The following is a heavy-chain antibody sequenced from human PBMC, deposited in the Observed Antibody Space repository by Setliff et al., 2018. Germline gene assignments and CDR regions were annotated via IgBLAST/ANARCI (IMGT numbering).Heavy chain of an antibody. CDR2: IKQDGSEK. Sequence: GGSLRLSCTASGFTFSNAWMSWVRQAPGKGLEWVANIKQDGSEKYYVDSVKGRFTISRDNAKNSLYLQMNSLRAEDTAVYYCARDTRTAMVPGEYDYWGQGTLVTVSS. J-gene: IGHJ4*02. CDR3: ARDTRTAMVPGEYDY. CDR1: GFTFSNAW. D-gene: IGHD5-18*01. V-gene: IGHV3-7*01.